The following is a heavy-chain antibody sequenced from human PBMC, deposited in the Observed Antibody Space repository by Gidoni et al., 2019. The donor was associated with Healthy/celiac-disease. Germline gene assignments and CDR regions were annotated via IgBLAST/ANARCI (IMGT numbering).Heavy chain of an antibody. CDR2: IYSGGST. CDR3: ARAVGYSSSWYPNPSPEWYFDL. CDR1: GFTVSSNY. Sequence: EVQLVESGGGLIQPGGSLRLSCAASGFTVSSNYMSWVRQAPGKGLEWVSVIYSGGSTYYADSVKGRFTISRDNSKNTLYLQMNSLRAEDTAVYYCARAVGYSSSWYPNPSPEWYFDLWGRGTLVTVSS. V-gene: IGHV3-53*01. D-gene: IGHD6-13*01. J-gene: IGHJ2*01.